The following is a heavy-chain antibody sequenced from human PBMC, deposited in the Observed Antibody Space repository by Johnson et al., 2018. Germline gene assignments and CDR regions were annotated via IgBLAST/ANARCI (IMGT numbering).Heavy chain of an antibody. Sequence: QVQLVESGGGVVQPGRSXRLSCAASGFTFSRFAMHWVRQAPGKGLKWVALIWYDGSNKYYTDPVKGRFTISRDNSKNTLYLQMNSMRAEDTAVYYCARDIAAESEYFQHWGQGTLVTVSS. J-gene: IGHJ1*01. V-gene: IGHV3-33*01. D-gene: IGHD6-6*01. CDR1: GFTFSRFA. CDR3: ARDIAAESEYFQH. CDR2: IWYDGSNK.